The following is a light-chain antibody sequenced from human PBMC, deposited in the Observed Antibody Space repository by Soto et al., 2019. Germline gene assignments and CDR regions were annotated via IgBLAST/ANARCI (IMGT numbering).Light chain of an antibody. CDR2: EVS. Sequence: QSVLTQPPSASGSPGQSVTISCTGTSSDVGGYSYVSWYQHHPGKAPKLLIYEVSKRPSGVPDRFSGSKSGNTASLTVSGLQAEDEADYYCSSYAGSNTVVFGTGTKGTVL. J-gene: IGLJ1*01. CDR1: SSDVGGYSY. V-gene: IGLV2-8*01. CDR3: SSYAGSNTVV.